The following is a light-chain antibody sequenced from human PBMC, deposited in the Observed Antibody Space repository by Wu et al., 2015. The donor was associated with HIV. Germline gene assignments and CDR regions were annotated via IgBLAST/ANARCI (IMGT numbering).Light chain of an antibody. CDR3: LQDYNYPLT. J-gene: IGKJ4*01. V-gene: IGKV1-6*01. CDR1: QDIRND. CDR2: GAS. Sequence: AIQMTQSPSSPSASVGDRVTITCRASQDIRNDLAWYQQKAGKVPKILIYGASSLQIGAPSRFSGGGSGTDFTLTINNLQPEDFAVYYCLQDYNYPLTFGGGTKVEIE.